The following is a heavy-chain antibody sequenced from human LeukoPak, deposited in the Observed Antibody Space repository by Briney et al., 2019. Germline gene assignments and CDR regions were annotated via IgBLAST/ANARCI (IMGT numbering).Heavy chain of an antibody. Sequence: GGTLRLSCAGSGFTFSNHGMNWVRQAPGEGLEWVSGISNYGDTYYADSVKGRFTISRDNSKNTLYLQMNSLRAEDTAVYYCAKDRAGKYYYGSGSLAYYYYYYMDVWGKGTTVTISS. CDR1: GFTFSNHG. CDR3: AKDRAGKYYYGSGSLAYYYYYYMDV. J-gene: IGHJ6*03. V-gene: IGHV3-23*01. CDR2: ISNYGDT. D-gene: IGHD3-10*01.